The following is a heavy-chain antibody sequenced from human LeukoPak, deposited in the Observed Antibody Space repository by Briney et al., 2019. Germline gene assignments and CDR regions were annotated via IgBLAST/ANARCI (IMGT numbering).Heavy chain of an antibody. V-gene: IGHV1-69*13. Sequence: ASVTVSCKASGGTFSSYAISWVRQAPGQGLEWLGGIIPIFGTANYAQKFQGRVTITADESTSTAYMELSSLRSEDTAVYYCARDRDYYGSGSYYIPGWFDPWGQGTLVTVSS. J-gene: IGHJ5*02. CDR3: ARDRDYYGSGSYYIPGWFDP. CDR1: GGTFSSYA. CDR2: IIPIFGTA. D-gene: IGHD3-10*01.